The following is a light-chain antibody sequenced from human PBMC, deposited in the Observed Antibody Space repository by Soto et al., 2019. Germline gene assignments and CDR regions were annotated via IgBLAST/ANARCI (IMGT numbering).Light chain of an antibody. V-gene: IGKV3-20*01. CDR2: GAS. Sequence: EIVLTQSPGTLSLSPGERATLSCRASQSISSSYLAWYQQKSGQAPRLLIYGASSRATAIPDRFSGSGSGTDFTLTISRLEPEDFAVYYCQQYGSSQTFGQGTKVEIK. CDR1: QSISSSY. J-gene: IGKJ1*01. CDR3: QQYGSSQT.